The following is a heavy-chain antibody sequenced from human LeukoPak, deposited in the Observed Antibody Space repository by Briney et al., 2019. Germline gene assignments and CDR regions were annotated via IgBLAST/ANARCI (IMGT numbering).Heavy chain of an antibody. V-gene: IGHV4-59*08. CDR2: IYYSGDS. CDR3: ARHPFATPFDF. J-gene: IGHJ4*02. CDR1: GGSISSYY. D-gene: IGHD2-15*01. Sequence: PSETLSLTCTVSGGSISSYYWSWIRQPPGKGLEWIGYIYYSGDSNCNPSLKSRVTVSLDTSKNQVSLRLTSVTAADTAVYYCARHPFATPFDFWGRGTLVTVSS.